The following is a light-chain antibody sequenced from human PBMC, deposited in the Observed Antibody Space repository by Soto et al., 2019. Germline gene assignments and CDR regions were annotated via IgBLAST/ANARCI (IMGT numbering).Light chain of an antibody. J-gene: IGKJ5*01. Sequence: EIVFTQSTGTLSLSPGERATLSCRASESVSSSYLAWSQQKLGQAPRLIIHGASSRETGIPDRFSGSGSGTEFTLPITRLAPEDFELDYCQHYSPSTVTFGQGTRLEIK. V-gene: IGKV3-20*01. CDR1: ESVSSSY. CDR3: QHYSPSTVT. CDR2: GAS.